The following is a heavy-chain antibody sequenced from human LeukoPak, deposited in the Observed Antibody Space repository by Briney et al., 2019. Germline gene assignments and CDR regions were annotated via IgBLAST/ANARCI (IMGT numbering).Heavy chain of an antibody. CDR1: GGTFSSYA. D-gene: IGHD5-24*01. J-gene: IGHJ4*02. CDR3: ATRDGYNMNPIDY. CDR2: VIPIFGTA. Sequence: GASVKVSCKASGGTFSSYAISWVRQATGQGLEWMGGVIPIFGTANYAQKFQGRVTITADKSTSTAYMELSSLRSEDTAVYYCATRDGYNMNPIDYWGQGTLVTVSS. V-gene: IGHV1-69*06.